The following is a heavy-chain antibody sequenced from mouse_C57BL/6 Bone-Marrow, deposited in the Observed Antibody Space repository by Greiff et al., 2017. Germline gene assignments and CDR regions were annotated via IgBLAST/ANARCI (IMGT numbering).Heavy chain of an antibody. D-gene: IGHD2-3*01. CDR2: IHPNSGST. Sequence: QVQLQQPGAELVKPGASVKLSCKASGYTFTSYWMHWVKQRPGQGLEWIGMIHPNSGSTNYNEKFKGKATLTVDKSSSTAYMQLSSLTSEDSAVYYCARHGYYRGWYFDGWGTGTTVTGSS. CDR3: ARHGYYRGWYFDG. J-gene: IGHJ1*03. V-gene: IGHV1-64*01. CDR1: GYTFTSYW.